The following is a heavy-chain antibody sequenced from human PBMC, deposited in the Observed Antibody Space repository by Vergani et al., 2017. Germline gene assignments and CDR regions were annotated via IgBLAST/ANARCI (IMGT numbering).Heavy chain of an antibody. V-gene: IGHV3-23*01. J-gene: IGHJ6*02. D-gene: IGHD3-22*01. CDR3: AKEAQYYYDSSGYYPNYGMDV. Sequence: EVQLLESGGGLVQPGGSLRLSCAASGFTFSSYAMSWVRQAPGKGLEWVSAISGSGGSTYYADSVKGRFTISRDNSKNTLYLQMNSLRAEDTAVYYCAKEAQYYYDSSGYYPNYGMDVWGQGTTVTVSS. CDR2: ISGSGGST. CDR1: GFTFSSYA.